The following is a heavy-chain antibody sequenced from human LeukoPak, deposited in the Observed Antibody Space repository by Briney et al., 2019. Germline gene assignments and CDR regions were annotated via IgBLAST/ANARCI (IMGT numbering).Heavy chain of an antibody. CDR1: GFTFSSYD. CDR2: ISSSGSTI. CDR3: ARAIQRDGAHWDDI. V-gene: IGHV3-48*04. J-gene: IGHJ3*02. Sequence: GGSLRLSCAASGFTFSSYDMSWVRQAPGKGLEWVSYISSSGSTIYYADSVKGRFTISRDNAKNSLYLQMNSLRAEDTAVYYCARAIQRDGAHWDDIWGQGTMVTVSP. D-gene: IGHD4-17*01.